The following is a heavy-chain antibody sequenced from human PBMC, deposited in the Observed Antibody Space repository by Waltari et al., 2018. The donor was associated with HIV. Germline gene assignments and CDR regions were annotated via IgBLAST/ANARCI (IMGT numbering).Heavy chain of an antibody. CDR2: ISYNGKRT. CDR3: AKDLAGSSL. Sequence: VESGGGVVQPGGSLRLSCAGSGFNFSINGMHWVRQSPGKGLECVATISYNGKRTDYVDSLKCRFTISRDNSKHTVFLQMSSLRAEDTSVYYCAKDLAGSSLWGQGALVTVSS. J-gene: IGHJ4*02. V-gene: IGHV3-30*18. D-gene: IGHD3-10*01. CDR1: GFNFSING.